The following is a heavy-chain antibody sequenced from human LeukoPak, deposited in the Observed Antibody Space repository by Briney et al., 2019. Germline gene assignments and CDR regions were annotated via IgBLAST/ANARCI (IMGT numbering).Heavy chain of an antibody. CDR3: ASGSGSYRTPYYYMDV. CDR2: IYSGGST. V-gene: IGHV3-53*01. J-gene: IGHJ6*03. D-gene: IGHD3-10*01. Sequence: GGSLRLSCAASGFTVSSNYMSWVRQAPGKGLEWVSVIYSGGSTYYADSVKGRFTISRDNSKNALYLQMNNLRAEDTAVYYCASGSGSYRTPYYYMDVWGKGTTVTVSS. CDR1: GFTVSSNY.